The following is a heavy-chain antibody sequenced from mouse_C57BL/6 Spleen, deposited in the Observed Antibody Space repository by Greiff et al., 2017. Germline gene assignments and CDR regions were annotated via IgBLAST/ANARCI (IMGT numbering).Heavy chain of an antibody. D-gene: IGHD1-1*02. CDR3: ARGGSPY. CDR2: INPGSGGT. CDR1: GYAFTNYL. Sequence: QVQLQQSGAELVRPGTSVKVSCKASGYAFTNYLIEWVKQRPGQGLEWIGVINPGSGGTNYNEKFKGKATLTADKSSSTASMQLSSLTSEDSAVYFCARGGSPYWGQGTTLTVTS. V-gene: IGHV1-54*01. J-gene: IGHJ2*01.